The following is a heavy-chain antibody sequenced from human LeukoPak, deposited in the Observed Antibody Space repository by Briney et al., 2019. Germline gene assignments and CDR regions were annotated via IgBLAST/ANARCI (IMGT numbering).Heavy chain of an antibody. J-gene: IGHJ6*02. V-gene: IGHV1-69*13. D-gene: IGHD3-3*01. CDR3: ARNEYYDFWSGYLDV. CDR1: GGTFSSYA. CDR2: IIPIFGTA. Sequence: GASVKVSCKASGGTFSSYAISWVRQAPGQGLEWMGGIIPIFGTANYAQKFQGRVTITADESTSTAYMELSSLRSEDTAVYYCARNEYYDFWSGYLDVWGQGTTVTVSS.